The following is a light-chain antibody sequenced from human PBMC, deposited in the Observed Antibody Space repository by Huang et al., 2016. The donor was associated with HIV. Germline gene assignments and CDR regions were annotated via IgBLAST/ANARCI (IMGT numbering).Light chain of an antibody. CDR3: QQYNNWPPMYT. Sequence: EIVLTQSPATRSMSPGQRATLSCRASQSVSRNLAWFQQKPGQAPRRLIYGASTRATGIPARFSGSGSGTEFTLTISSLQSEDFAVYYCQQYNNWPPMYTFGQGTKLEV. J-gene: IGKJ2*01. CDR1: QSVSRN. CDR2: GAS. V-gene: IGKV3-15*01.